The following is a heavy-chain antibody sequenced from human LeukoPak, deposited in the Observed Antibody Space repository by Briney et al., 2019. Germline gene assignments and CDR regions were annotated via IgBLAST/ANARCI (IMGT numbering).Heavy chain of an antibody. V-gene: IGHV4-59*11. Sequence: SETLSLTCTVSGGSISSHYWNWIRQPPGKGLEYIRYIDYSGITEYNPSLKSRVTISADTSKNQLSLKVRFVTAADTAVYYCARSSYYDDAFDYWGPGTLVTVSS. CDR1: GGSISSHY. J-gene: IGHJ4*02. CDR3: ARSSYYDDAFDY. D-gene: IGHD3-22*01. CDR2: IDYSGIT.